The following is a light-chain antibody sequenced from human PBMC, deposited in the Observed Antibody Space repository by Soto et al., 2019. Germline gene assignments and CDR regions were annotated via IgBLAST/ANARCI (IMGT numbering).Light chain of an antibody. CDR2: DAS. CDR3: QQYDHVSPLFT. J-gene: IGKJ3*01. V-gene: IGKV1-33*01. Sequence: DIQMTQSPSSLSASVGDRVTITCQASQDITNYLNWYQQKPGKAPKLLIYDASKFDIGIPSRFSGRGSGTDFTLTISSLHPEEIATYYCQQYDHVSPLFTFGPGTKVDIK. CDR1: QDITNY.